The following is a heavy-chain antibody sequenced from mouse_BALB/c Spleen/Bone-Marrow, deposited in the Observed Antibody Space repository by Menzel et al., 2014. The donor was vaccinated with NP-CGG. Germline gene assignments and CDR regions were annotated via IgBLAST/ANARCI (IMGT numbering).Heavy chain of an antibody. CDR3: VRKYGNGGDY. Sequence: QVQLQQSGAELVRPGASVKLSCKASGYTFTGYWMNWVKQRPGQGLEWIGMVDPSDSETHYNEMFKDKATLTVDKSSSTVYMQFSGLTSEDSAVYYCVRKYGNGGDYWGQGTTLTVSS. CDR1: GYTFTGYW. J-gene: IGHJ2*01. CDR2: VDPSDSET. D-gene: IGHD2-10*02. V-gene: IGHV1-61*01.